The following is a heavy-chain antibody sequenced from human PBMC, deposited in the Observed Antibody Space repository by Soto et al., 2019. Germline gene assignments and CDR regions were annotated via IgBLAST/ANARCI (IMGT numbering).Heavy chain of an antibody. CDR2: IWYDGSNK. D-gene: IGHD4-17*01. Sequence: QVQLVESGGGVVQPGRSLRLSCAASGFTFSSYGMHWVRQAPGKGLEWVAGIWYDGSNKYYADSVKGRFTISRDNSKNTLYLQMNSLRAEDTAVYYCARENTVTTPPVYWGQGTLVTVSS. CDR1: GFTFSSYG. CDR3: ARENTVTTPPVY. J-gene: IGHJ4*02. V-gene: IGHV3-33*01.